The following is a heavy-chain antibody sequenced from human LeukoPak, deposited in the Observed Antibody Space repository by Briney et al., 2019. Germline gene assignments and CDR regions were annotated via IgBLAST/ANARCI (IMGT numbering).Heavy chain of an antibody. CDR3: ARPLSIYDNWFDP. CDR1: GGTFSSYA. J-gene: IGHJ5*02. CDR2: IIPIFGTA. D-gene: IGHD2/OR15-2a*01. Sequence: SVKVSCKASGGTFSSYAISWVRQAPGQGLEWMGGIIPIFGTANYAQKFQGRVMITADESTSTAYMELSSLRSEDTAVYYCARPLSIYDNWFDPWGQGTLVTVSS. V-gene: IGHV1-69*13.